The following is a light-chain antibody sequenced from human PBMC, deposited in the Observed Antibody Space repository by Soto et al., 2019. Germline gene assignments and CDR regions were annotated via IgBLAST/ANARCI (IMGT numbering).Light chain of an antibody. Sequence: DIVLTQSPGSLSLSPGERGTLSCRASQSVDSSFFAWYQQKPGQAPRLLIYGASKRATGTPDRFSGSGSGTDFTLTITRLEPEDFAVYYCQQYVSSVTFGQGTKVEIK. CDR1: QSVDSSF. CDR3: QQYVSSVT. V-gene: IGKV3-20*01. CDR2: GAS. J-gene: IGKJ1*01.